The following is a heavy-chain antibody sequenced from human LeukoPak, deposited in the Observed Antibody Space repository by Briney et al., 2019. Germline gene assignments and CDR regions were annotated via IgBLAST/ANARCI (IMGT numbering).Heavy chain of an antibody. CDR2: IYYSGST. CDR1: GGSISSSSYY. Sequence: SETLSLTCTVSGGSISSSSYYWGWIRQPPGKGLEWIGSIYYSGSTYYNPSLKSRVTISVDTSKNQFSLKLSSVTAADTAVYYCARTYWNYSAAWGQGTLVTVSS. D-gene: IGHD1-7*01. J-gene: IGHJ4*02. CDR3: ARTYWNYSAA. V-gene: IGHV4-39*07.